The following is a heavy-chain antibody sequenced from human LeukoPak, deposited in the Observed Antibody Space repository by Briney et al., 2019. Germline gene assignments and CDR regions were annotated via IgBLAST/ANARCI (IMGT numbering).Heavy chain of an antibody. CDR3: TRRGVDFDS. V-gene: IGHV3-73*01. CDR1: GFTFNDSA. Sequence: PGGSLRLSCAASGFTFNDSAIHWVRQAAGKGLEWVGRIRSKANNYATAYGASVKGRFTISRDDLENVAHLQMDSLKTEDTAVYYCTRRGVDFDSWGRGILVTVSS. J-gene: IGHJ4*02. D-gene: IGHD2-8*01. CDR2: IRSKANNYAT.